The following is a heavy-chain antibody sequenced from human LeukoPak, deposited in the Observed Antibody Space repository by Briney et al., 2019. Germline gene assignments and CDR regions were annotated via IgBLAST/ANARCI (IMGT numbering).Heavy chain of an antibody. CDR2: INWNSGRI. D-gene: IGHD3-10*02. V-gene: IGHV3-9*01. Sequence: GGSLRLSCAASGFTFDDYGMHWVRQAPGKGLEWVSGINWNSGRIGYADSVKGRFTISRDNAKNSLYLQMNSLRAEDTAVYYCAELGITMIGGVWGKGTTVTISS. J-gene: IGHJ6*04. CDR1: GFTFDDYG. CDR3: AELGITMIGGV.